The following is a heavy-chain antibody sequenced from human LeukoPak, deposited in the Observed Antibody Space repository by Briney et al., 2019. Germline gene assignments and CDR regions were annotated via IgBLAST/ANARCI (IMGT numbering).Heavy chain of an antibody. V-gene: IGHV3-23*01. D-gene: IGHD6-25*01. CDR1: GFTFSSHA. J-gene: IGHJ4*02. CDR3: ARTFNGFDPTFDY. Sequence: GGSLRLSCAASGFTFSSHAMNWVRQAPGKGLVWVSTISAGGDGPHYADSVKGRFTISRDNSKNTLFLQMNSLRDGDTAVYFCARTFNGFDPTFDYWGQGTLVSVSS. CDR2: ISAGGDGP.